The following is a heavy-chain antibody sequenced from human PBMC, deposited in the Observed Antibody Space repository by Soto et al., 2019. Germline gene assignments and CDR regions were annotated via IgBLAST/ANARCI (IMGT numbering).Heavy chain of an antibody. CDR3: ARTEFNDDYDYVCGSTDY. J-gene: IGHJ4*02. V-gene: IGHV3-21*01. CDR1: GFTFSTYS. Sequence: EVQLVESGGGLVKPGGSLRLSCVVSGFTFSTYSFNWVRQAPGKGLEWVASISGGSVYLYYADSVKGRFIISRYNAKNSLYPQMINLRVEDTAAYYGARTEFNDDYDYVCGSTDYWGQGAPVTVSS. D-gene: IGHD3-16*01. CDR2: ISGGSVYL.